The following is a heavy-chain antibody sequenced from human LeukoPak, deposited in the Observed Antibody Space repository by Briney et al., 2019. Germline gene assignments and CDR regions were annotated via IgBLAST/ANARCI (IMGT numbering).Heavy chain of an antibody. CDR1: GYTFTSYY. Sequence: ASVKVSCKASGYTFTSYYMHWVRQAPGQGLEWMEIINPSGGSTSYAQKFQGRVTMTRDTSTSTVYMELSSLRSEDTAVYYCARATKYSSGWYSVLRTHYYYGMDVWGQGTTVTVSS. J-gene: IGHJ6*02. V-gene: IGHV1-46*01. CDR3: ARATKYSSGWYSVLRTHYYYGMDV. CDR2: INPSGGST. D-gene: IGHD6-19*01.